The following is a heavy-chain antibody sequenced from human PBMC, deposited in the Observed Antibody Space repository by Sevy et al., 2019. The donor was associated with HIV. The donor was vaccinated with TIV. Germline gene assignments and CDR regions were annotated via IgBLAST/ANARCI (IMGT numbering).Heavy chain of an antibody. V-gene: IGHV3-49*03. J-gene: IGHJ4*02. CDR1: GFTFGEYS. CDR2: IRSEVYGGTT. CDR3: TRGRRVYADYGVDY. D-gene: IGHD4-17*01. Sequence: GGSLRLSCTASGFTFGEYSMSWFRQAPGKGLEWVSFIRSEVYGGTTEYAASVKGRFTISREDSKSIAYLQMSSLKTEDIAVYYCTRGRRVYADYGVDYWGQGTLVTVSS.